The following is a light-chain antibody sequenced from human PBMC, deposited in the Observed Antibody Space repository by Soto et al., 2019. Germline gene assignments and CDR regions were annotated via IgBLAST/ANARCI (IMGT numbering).Light chain of an antibody. CDR3: QQYYSYPRT. CDR2: AAS. Sequence: FQMAQSPSTLSASVGDSVTITCRASQSIGKHLNWYQQKPGKAPKLLIYAASTLQSGVPSRFSGSGSGTDFTLTISCLQSEDFATYYCQQYYSYPRTFGQGTKVDIK. J-gene: IGKJ1*01. CDR1: QSIGKH. V-gene: IGKV1-16*01.